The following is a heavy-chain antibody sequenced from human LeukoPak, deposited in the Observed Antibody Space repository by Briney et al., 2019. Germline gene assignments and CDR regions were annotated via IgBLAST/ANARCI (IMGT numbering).Heavy chain of an antibody. V-gene: IGHV4-39*01. CDR1: GGSISSGGYY. J-gene: IGHJ4*02. CDR3: ARQGGLRLFDY. CDR2: VYYSGST. D-gene: IGHD5-12*01. Sequence: PSETLSLTCTVSGGSISSGGYYWSWVRQHPGKGLEWIGYVYYSGSTYYNPSLKSRVTISVDTSKNQFSLKLSSVTAADTAVYYCARQGGLRLFDYWGQGTLVTVSS.